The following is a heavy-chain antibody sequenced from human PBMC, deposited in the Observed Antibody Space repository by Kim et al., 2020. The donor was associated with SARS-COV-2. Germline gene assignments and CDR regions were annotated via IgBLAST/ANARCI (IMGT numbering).Heavy chain of an antibody. CDR3: ARRSRTSRTGAFDI. D-gene: IGHD2-2*01. CDR1: GFTFSSYW. J-gene: IGHJ3*02. V-gene: IGHV3-74*01. Sequence: GGSLRLSCAASGFTFSSYWMHWVRQAPGKGLVWVSRINSDGSSTSYADSVKGRFTISRDNAKNTLYLQMNSLRAEDTAVYYCARRSRTSRTGAFDIWGQGTMVTVSS. CDR2: INSDGSST.